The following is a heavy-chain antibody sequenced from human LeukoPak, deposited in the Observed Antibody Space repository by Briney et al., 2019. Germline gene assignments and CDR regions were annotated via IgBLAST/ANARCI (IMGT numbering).Heavy chain of an antibody. Sequence: ASVKVSCKASGYTFTSYAMHWVRQAPGQRLEWMGWINAGNGNTKYSQEFQGRVTITRDTSASAVYMELSSLRSEDTAVYYCARNYYDSSGYFFDYWGQGTLVTVSS. J-gene: IGHJ4*02. CDR1: GYTFTSYA. CDR3: ARNYYDSSGYFFDY. CDR2: INAGNGNT. V-gene: IGHV1-3*03. D-gene: IGHD3-22*01.